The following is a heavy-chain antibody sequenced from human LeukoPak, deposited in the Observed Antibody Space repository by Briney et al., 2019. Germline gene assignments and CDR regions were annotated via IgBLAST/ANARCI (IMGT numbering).Heavy chain of an antibody. CDR2: INHSGST. V-gene: IGHV4-34*01. CDR3: ARASDDSSGYDAFDI. J-gene: IGHJ3*02. CDR1: GGSFSGYY. Sequence: PSETLSLTCAVYGGSFSGYYWSWIRQPPGKGLEWIGEINHSGSTNYNPSLKSRVTISVDTSKNQFSLKLSSVTVADTAVYYCARASDDSSGYDAFDIWGQGTMVTVSS. D-gene: IGHD3-22*01.